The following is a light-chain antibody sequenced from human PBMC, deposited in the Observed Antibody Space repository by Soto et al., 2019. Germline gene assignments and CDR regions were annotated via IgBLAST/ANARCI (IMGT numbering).Light chain of an antibody. CDR2: EVT. V-gene: IGLV2-14*01. CDR1: SSDVGGSKY. Sequence: QSVLTQPASVSGSPGQSITISCTGTSSDVGGSKYVSWYQQHPGKAPKLMIYEVTYRPSGVSYRFSGSKSGNTASLTVSGLQAEDEADYYCSSYRSSGTLYVFGTGTKVTVL. CDR3: SSYRSSGTLYV. J-gene: IGLJ1*01.